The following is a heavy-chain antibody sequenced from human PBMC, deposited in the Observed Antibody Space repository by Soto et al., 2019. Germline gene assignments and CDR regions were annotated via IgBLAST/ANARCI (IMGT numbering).Heavy chain of an antibody. Sequence: ASVKVSCKASGGTFSNFAINWVRQAPGQGLERMGGIIPVFGKAKYAQKFQGRVEFTADESTSTAYMEVNSLTSEDTAVYYCARGSPTTVTTWFDPWGQGTLVTVSS. V-gene: IGHV1-69*13. CDR3: ARGSPTTVTTWFDP. D-gene: IGHD4-17*01. CDR1: GGTFSNFA. J-gene: IGHJ5*02. CDR2: IIPVFGKA.